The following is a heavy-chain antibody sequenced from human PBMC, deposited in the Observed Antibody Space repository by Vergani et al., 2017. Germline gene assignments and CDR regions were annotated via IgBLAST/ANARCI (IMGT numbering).Heavy chain of an antibody. D-gene: IGHD5-12*01. J-gene: IGHJ4*02. Sequence: EVQLLESGGGLVQPGGSLRLSCAASGFTFSSYAMSWVRQAPGKGLEWVSAISSSSSYIYYADSVKGRFTISRDNAKNSLYLQMNSLRAEDTAVYYCARDLSGYSGYVYWGQGTLVTVSS. CDR1: GFTFSSYA. CDR2: ISSSSSYI. V-gene: IGHV3-21*01. CDR3: ARDLSGYSGYVY.